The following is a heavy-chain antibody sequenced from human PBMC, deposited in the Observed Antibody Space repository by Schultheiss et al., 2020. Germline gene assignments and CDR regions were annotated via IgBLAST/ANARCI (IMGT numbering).Heavy chain of an antibody. V-gene: IGHV4-59*12. J-gene: IGHJ5*02. CDR2: IYYSGST. Sequence: SQTLSLTCTVSGGSISSYYWSWIRQPPGKGLEWIGYIYYSGSTNYNPSLKSRVTISVDTSKNQFSLKLSSVTAADTAVYYCARAFRYCSGGSCYSNWFDPWGQGTLVTVSS. CDR1: GGSISSYY. CDR3: ARAFRYCSGGSCYSNWFDP. D-gene: IGHD2-15*01.